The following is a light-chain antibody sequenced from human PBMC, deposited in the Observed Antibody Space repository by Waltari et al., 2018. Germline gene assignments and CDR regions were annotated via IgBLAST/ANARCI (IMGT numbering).Light chain of an antibody. Sequence: QSVLTQPPSVSGTPGPRVTISCSGSTPNIGAGHDVHWSQHLPGTAPKLPIYGNNNRPSGVPDRFSGSKSGTSASLAITGLQADDEADYFCQSFDNMLSGGVVFGGGTKLAVL. CDR3: QSFDNMLSGGVV. CDR2: GNN. CDR1: TPNIGAGHD. V-gene: IGLV1-40*01. J-gene: IGLJ2*01.